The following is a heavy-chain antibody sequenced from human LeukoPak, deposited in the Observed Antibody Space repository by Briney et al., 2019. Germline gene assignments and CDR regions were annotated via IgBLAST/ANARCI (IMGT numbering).Heavy chain of an antibody. J-gene: IGHJ6*03. CDR2: MNPNSGNT. Sequence: ASVKVSCKASGYTFTSYDINWVRQATGQGLEWMGWMNPNSGNTGYAQKFQGRVTMTRNTSISTAYMELSSLRSEDTAVYYCARGTGDFWSGYYTRGYYYYYMDVWGKGTTVTVSS. V-gene: IGHV1-8*01. CDR3: ARGTGDFWSGYYTRGYYYYYMDV. D-gene: IGHD3-3*01. CDR1: GYTFTSYD.